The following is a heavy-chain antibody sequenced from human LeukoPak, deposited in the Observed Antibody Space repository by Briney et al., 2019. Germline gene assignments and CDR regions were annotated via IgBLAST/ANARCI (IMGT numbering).Heavy chain of an antibody. D-gene: IGHD2-2*01. Sequence: GGSLRLCCAASGFTFSSYSMNWVRQAPGKGLEWVSSISSSSSYIYYADSVKGRFTISRDNAKNSLYLQMNSLRAEDTAVYYCARARSGYCSSTSCFFDYWGQGTLVTVSS. CDR1: GFTFSSYS. CDR2: ISSSSSYI. V-gene: IGHV3-21*01. CDR3: ARARSGYCSSTSCFFDY. J-gene: IGHJ4*02.